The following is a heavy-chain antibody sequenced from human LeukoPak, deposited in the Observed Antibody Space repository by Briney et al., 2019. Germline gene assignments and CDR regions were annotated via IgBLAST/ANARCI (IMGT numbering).Heavy chain of an antibody. CDR3: ARPRGWDTIDAFDI. J-gene: IGHJ3*02. CDR1: GYTFTSYD. Sequence: GASVKVSCKASGYTFTSYDMHWVRQAPGQGLEWMGIINPSGGSPSYAQTFQGRVAMTRDTSTSTVHMEMSSLRSEDTAVYYCARPRGWDTIDAFDIWGQGTMATVSS. CDR2: INPSGGSP. D-gene: IGHD1-26*01. V-gene: IGHV1-46*01.